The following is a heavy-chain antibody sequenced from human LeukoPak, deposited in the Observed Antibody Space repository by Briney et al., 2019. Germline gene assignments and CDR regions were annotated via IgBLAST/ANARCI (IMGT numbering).Heavy chain of an antibody. CDR3: AREAPQLRPFDY. CDR1: GGSISSGDYY. D-gene: IGHD2-2*01. J-gene: IGHJ4*02. Sequence: PSQTLSLTCTVSGGSISSGDYYWSWIRQPPGKGLEWIGYIYYSGSTYYNPSLKSRVTISVDTSKNQFSLKLSSVTAADTAVYYCAREAPQLRPFDYWGQGTLVTVSS. V-gene: IGHV4-30-4*08. CDR2: IYYSGST.